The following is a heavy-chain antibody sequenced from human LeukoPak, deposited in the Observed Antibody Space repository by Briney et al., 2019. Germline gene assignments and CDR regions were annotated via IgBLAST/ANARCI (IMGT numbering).Heavy chain of an antibody. D-gene: IGHD6-19*01. CDR2: IYYSGST. V-gene: IGHV4-31*03. CDR1: GGSISSGGYY. J-gene: IGHJ4*02. CDR3: ARARGSGWYLFFVDY. Sequence: SETLSLTCTVSGGSISSGGYYWSWIRQHPGKGLEWIGYIYYSGSTYYNPSLKSRVTISVDTSKNQFSLKLSSVTAADTAVYYCARARGSGWYLFFVDYWGQGTLVTVSS.